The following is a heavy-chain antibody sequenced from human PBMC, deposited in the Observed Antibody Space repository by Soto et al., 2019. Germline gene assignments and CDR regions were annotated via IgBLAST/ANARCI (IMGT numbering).Heavy chain of an antibody. Sequence: GASQKISCEGSGYNFTSYWITWVRQMPGKGLEWMGTIDPGDSYTYYSPSFQGHVTIAAYQSISTAYLQLTSLKVSDAAIYYCARWRSSSWPLRYYYYGMDVWGQGTTVTVSS. CDR1: GYNFTSYW. D-gene: IGHD6-13*01. CDR2: IDPGDSYT. J-gene: IGHJ6*02. V-gene: IGHV5-10-1*01. CDR3: ARWRSSSWPLRYYYYGMDV.